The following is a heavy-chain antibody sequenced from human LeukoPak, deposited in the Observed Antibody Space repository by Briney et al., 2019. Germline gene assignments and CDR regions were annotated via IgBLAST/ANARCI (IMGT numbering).Heavy chain of an antibody. J-gene: IGHJ6*03. CDR2: IRYDGSNK. CDR1: GFTFSSYG. V-gene: IGHV3-30*02. D-gene: IGHD1-26*01. Sequence: GGPLRLSCAASGFTFSSYGMHWVRQAPGKGLEWVAFIRYDGSNKYYADSVKGRFTISRDNSKNTLYLQMNSLRAEDTAVYYCARDPYSGTYYQYYYYYMDVWGKGTTVTVSS. CDR3: ARDPYSGTYYQYYYYYMDV.